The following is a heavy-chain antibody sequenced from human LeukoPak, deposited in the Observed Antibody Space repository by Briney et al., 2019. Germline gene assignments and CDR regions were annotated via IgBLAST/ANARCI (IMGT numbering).Heavy chain of an antibody. CDR3: AREGLNMVRGVIPKEAWGWFDP. CDR1: GGSISSGSYY. D-gene: IGHD3-10*01. J-gene: IGHJ5*02. CDR2: IYSSGST. Sequence: SETLSLTCTVSGGSISSGSYYWNWIRQPAGKGLEWIGRIYSSGSTNYNPSLKSRVTISVDTSKNQFSLKLSSVAAADTAVYYCAREGLNMVRGVIPKEAWGWFDPWGQGTLVTVSS. V-gene: IGHV4-61*02.